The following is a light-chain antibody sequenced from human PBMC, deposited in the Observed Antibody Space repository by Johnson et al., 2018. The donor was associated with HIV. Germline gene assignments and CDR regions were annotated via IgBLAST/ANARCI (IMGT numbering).Light chain of an antibody. J-gene: IGLJ1*01. CDR1: TSSIGNNY. Sequence: QSVLTQPPSVSAAPGQKVTISCSGSTSSIGNNYVSWYQHLQGTAPKLLIYENNKRPSGIPARFSGSKSGTSATLGITGLQTGDEADYYCGTWVGSLSACVFGTGTKVTVL. CDR2: ENN. V-gene: IGLV1-51*02. CDR3: GTWVGSLSACV.